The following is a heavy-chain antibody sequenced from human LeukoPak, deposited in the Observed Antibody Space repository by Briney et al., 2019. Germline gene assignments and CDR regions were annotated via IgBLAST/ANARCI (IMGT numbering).Heavy chain of an antibody. J-gene: IGHJ4*02. CDR2: IIPIFGTA. V-gene: IGHV1-69*05. D-gene: IGHD5-24*01. Sequence: GASVKVSCKASGGTFSSYAISWVRQAPGQGLEWMGGIIPIFGTANYAQKFQGRVTITTDESTSTAYMELSSLRSEDTAVYYCARDVGRRDGYNYHYYWGQGTLVTVSS. CDR1: GGTFSSYA. CDR3: ARDVGRRDGYNYHYY.